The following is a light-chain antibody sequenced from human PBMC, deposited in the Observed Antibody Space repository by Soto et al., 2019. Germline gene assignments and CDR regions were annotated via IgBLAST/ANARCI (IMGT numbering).Light chain of an antibody. CDR2: LGS. CDR1: QSLLYMNGINH. J-gene: IGKJ5*01. V-gene: IGKV2-28*01. CDR3: MQALQTPIT. Sequence: DIVMTQSPLSLPVTPGEPASIFCRSSQSLLYMNGINHLVWYLQKPGQSPHLLIHLGSHRASGVPDRFSGSGSGTDFILKISRVEAEDVGVYYCMQALQTPITLGQGTRLEIK.